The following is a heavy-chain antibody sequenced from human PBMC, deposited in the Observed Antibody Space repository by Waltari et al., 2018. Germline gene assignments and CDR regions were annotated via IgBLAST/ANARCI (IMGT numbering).Heavy chain of an antibody. D-gene: IGHD4-17*01. J-gene: IGHJ3*02. CDR2: IYYSGST. Sequence: QVQLQESGPGLVKPSETLSLTCTVSGGSITSYFWSWVRQPPGKELEWIGYIYYSGSTNENPSLKSRVTISVDTSKNQFSLNLSSMTAADTAVYYCARDGYGDYDAFDIWGQGTMVTVSS. CDR3: ARDGYGDYDAFDI. V-gene: IGHV4-59*01. CDR1: GGSITSYF.